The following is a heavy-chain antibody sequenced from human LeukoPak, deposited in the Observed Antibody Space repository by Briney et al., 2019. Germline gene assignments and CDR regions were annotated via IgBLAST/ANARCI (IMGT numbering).Heavy chain of an antibody. CDR2: INHSGST. V-gene: IGHV4-34*01. J-gene: IGHJ4*02. Sequence: SETLSLTCAVYGGSFSGYYWSWIRRPPGKGLEWIGEINHSGSTNYNPSLKSRVTISVDTSKNQFSLKLSSVTAADTAVYYCARAPPDTAMVVDYWGQGTLVTVSS. CDR1: GGSFSGYY. D-gene: IGHD5-18*01. CDR3: ARAPPDTAMVVDY.